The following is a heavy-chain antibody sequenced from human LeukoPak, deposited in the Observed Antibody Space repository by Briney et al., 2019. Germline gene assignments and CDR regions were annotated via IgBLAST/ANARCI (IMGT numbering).Heavy chain of an antibody. Sequence: GGSLRLSCAASGFTFSSYEMNWVRQAPGKGLEWVSYISSSGSTIYYADSVKGRFTISRDNAKNSLYLQMNSLRAEDTAVYYCARGAIFGVVITRSAFDIWGQGTMVTVSS. V-gene: IGHV3-48*03. CDR2: ISSSGSTI. CDR3: ARGAIFGVVITRSAFDI. J-gene: IGHJ3*02. CDR1: GFTFSSYE. D-gene: IGHD3-3*01.